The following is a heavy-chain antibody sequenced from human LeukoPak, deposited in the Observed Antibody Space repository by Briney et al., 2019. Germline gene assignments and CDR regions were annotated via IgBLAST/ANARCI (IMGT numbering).Heavy chain of an antibody. CDR2: IIPILGIA. CDR3: ARDLGMTGIAAAGTTQGDY. J-gene: IGHJ4*02. V-gene: IGHV1-69*04. CDR1: GGTFSSYA. Sequence: SVKVSCKASGGTFSSYAISWVRQAPGQGLEWMGRIIPILGIANYAQKFQGRVTITADKSTSTAYMELSSLRSEDTAVYYCARDLGMTGIAAAGTTQGDYWGQGTLVTVSS. D-gene: IGHD6-13*01.